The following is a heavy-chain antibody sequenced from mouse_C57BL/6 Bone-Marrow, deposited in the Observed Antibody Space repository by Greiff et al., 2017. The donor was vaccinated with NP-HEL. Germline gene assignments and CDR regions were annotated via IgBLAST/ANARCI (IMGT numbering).Heavy chain of an antibody. CDR2: IYPRSGNT. Sequence: VQLQQSGAELARPGASVKLSCKASGYTFTSYGISWVKQRTGQGLEWIGEIYPRSGNTYYNEKFKGKATLTADKSSSTAYMELRSLTSEDSAVCVCARRGYGYYRYFDVWGTGTTVTVSS. D-gene: IGHD2-2*01. CDR3: ARRGYGYYRYFDV. CDR1: GYTFTSYG. V-gene: IGHV1-81*01. J-gene: IGHJ1*03.